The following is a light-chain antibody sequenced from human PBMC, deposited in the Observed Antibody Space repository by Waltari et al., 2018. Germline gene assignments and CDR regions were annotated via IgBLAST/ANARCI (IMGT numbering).Light chain of an antibody. Sequence: SALTQPASVSGSPVHSLTISCTGCRGDVGRYDLVAWYQHHPDKAPHVIIFEDSKRPSGVSNRFSGSKSGNTASLTISGLQAEDEADYYCCSYADSRTWVFGGGTKLTVL. V-gene: IGLV2-23*01. CDR3: CSYADSRTWV. J-gene: IGLJ3*02. CDR1: RGDVGRYDL. CDR2: EDS.